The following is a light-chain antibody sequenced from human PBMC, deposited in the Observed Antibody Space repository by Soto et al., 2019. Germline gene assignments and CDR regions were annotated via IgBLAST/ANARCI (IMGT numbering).Light chain of an antibody. CDR2: GAS. CDR1: QSVSSSY. V-gene: IGKV3-20*01. J-gene: IGKJ1*01. Sequence: EIVLTQSPGTLSLSPGXRATLSCRASQSVSSSYLAWYQQKPGQAPRLLIYGASSRATGIPDRFSGSGSGTDFTLTISRLEPEDVGVCYCQQYGSSSGTFGQGTKVDIK. CDR3: QQYGSSSGT.